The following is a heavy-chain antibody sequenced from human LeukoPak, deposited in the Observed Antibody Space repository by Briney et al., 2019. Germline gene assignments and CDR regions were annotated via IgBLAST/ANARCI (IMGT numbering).Heavy chain of an antibody. CDR3: AREDGSGSYPLDY. Sequence: GGSLRLSCAASGFTFSSYWMSWVHQAPGKGLEWVANIKQDGSEKYYVDSVKGRFTISRDNAKNSLYLQMNSLRAEDTAVYYCAREDGSGSYPLDYWGQGTLVTVSS. D-gene: IGHD3-10*01. CDR1: GFTFSSYW. V-gene: IGHV3-7*01. J-gene: IGHJ4*02. CDR2: IKQDGSEK.